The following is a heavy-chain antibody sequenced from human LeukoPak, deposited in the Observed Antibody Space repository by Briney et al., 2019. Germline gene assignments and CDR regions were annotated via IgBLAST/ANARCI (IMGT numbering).Heavy chain of an antibody. CDR1: GGSISSSSYY. Sequence: SETLSLTCTVSGGSISSSSYYWGWIRQPPGKGLEWIGSIYYSGSTYYNPSLKSRVTISVDTSKNQFSLKLSSVTAADTAVYYCARQSRIVVVPAAVHPLDYWGQGTLVTVSS. CDR2: IYYSGST. D-gene: IGHD2-2*01. J-gene: IGHJ4*02. V-gene: IGHV4-39*01. CDR3: ARQSRIVVVPAAVHPLDY.